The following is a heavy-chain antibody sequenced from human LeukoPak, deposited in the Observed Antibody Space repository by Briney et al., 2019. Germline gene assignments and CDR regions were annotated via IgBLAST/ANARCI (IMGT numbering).Heavy chain of an antibody. Sequence: GGSLRLPCAASGFTFSSYGMHWVRQAPGKGLEWVAVVWDDGSSQNYADSVKGRFTISRDNSKNLVFLQMNSLRAEDTAVYYCAKDQWNPDFWGQGTLVSVSS. CDR3: AKDQWNPDF. D-gene: IGHD6-19*01. CDR1: GFTFSSYG. CDR2: VWDDGSSQ. V-gene: IGHV3-33*06. J-gene: IGHJ4*02.